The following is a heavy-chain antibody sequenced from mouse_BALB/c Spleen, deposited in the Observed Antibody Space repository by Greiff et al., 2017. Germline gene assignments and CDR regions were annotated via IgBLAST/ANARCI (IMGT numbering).Heavy chain of an antibody. D-gene: IGHD1-1*01. Sequence: VQLQQSGAELVRPGALVKLSCKASGFNIKDYYMHWVKQRPEQGLEWIGWIDPENGDTEYAPKFQGKATMTADTSSNTAYLQLSSLTSEDTAVYYCNARYYGDYFDYWGQGTTLTVSS. CDR3: NARYYGDYFDY. CDR2: IDPENGDT. V-gene: IGHV14-4*02. J-gene: IGHJ2*01. CDR1: GFNIKDYY.